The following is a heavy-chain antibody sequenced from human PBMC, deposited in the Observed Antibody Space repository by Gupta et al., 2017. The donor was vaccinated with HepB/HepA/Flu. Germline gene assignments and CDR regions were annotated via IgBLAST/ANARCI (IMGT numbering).Heavy chain of an antibody. CDR2: ITGSGGNK. Sequence: EVQLLGSGGGLVQPGGSLRLSCAGSGFIFSSYAMSWVRQAPGKGLEWVSAITGSGGNKYYADAGKCRFTISREYSKNTLYHQMKSLGGEDTAIYYCGKDREGIVQAAGGYGCQVPMLTDY. V-gene: IGHV3-23*01. J-gene: IGHJ4*01. CDR3: GKDREGIVQAAGGYGCQVPMLTDY. CDR1: GFIFSSYA. D-gene: IGHD2-2*01.